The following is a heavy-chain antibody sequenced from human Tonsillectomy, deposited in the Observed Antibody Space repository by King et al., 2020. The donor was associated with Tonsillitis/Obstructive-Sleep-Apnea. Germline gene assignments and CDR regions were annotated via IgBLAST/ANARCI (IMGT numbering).Heavy chain of an antibody. Sequence: DVQLVESGGGLVQPGGSLRLSCAASGFSFSDYWMHWVRQAPGKGLGWVSRINSDGSSTSYVDSVKGRFTISRDNAKNTLYLQMNSLRGEDTAVYYCARDRRGVTTGSWGQGTLVTVSS. CDR3: ARDRRGVTTGS. CDR1: GFSFSDYW. D-gene: IGHD4-17*01. V-gene: IGHV3-74*01. J-gene: IGHJ5*02. CDR2: INSDGSST.